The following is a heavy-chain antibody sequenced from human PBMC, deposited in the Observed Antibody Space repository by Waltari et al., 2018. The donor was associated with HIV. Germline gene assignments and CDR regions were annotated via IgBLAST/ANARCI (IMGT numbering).Heavy chain of an antibody. CDR3: AKDWNPVKSYYYYGMDV. Sequence: EVQLVESGGGLVQPGRSLRLSCAASGFTFDDYAMHWVRQAPGKGLEWVSGISWNSGSIGYADSVKGRFTISRDNAKNSLYLQMNSLRAEDTALYYCAKDWNPVKSYYYYGMDVWGQGTTVTVSS. V-gene: IGHV3-9*01. CDR2: ISWNSGSI. J-gene: IGHJ6*02. CDR1: GFTFDDYA. D-gene: IGHD1-1*01.